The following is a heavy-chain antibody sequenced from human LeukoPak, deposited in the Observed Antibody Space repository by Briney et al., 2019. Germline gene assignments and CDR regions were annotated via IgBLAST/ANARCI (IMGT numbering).Heavy chain of an antibody. CDR1: GGSISSSSYF. CDR2: LYYGGDT. CDR3: ARDRG. V-gene: IGHV4-39*07. D-gene: IGHD3-16*01. Sequence: SETLSLTCTVSGGSISSSSYFWGWIRQPPGKGLEWIGSLYYGGDTFYNSSLKSRVTISVDTSKNQFSLMLSSVTAADTAVYYCARDRGWGQGTLVTVSS. J-gene: IGHJ4*02.